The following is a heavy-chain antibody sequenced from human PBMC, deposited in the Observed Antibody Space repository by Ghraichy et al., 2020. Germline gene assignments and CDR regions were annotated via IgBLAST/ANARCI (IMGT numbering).Heavy chain of an antibody. CDR3: ARSDWILFDP. J-gene: IGHJ5*02. CDR1: GGSISSSSYY. V-gene: IGHV4-39*01. CDR2: IYYSGST. D-gene: IGHD5-18*01. Sequence: SETLSLTCTVSGGSISSSSYYWGWIRQPPGKGLEWIGIIYYSGSTYYNPSLKSRVTISVDTSKNQFSLKLSSVTAADTAVYYCARSDWILFDPWGQGTLVTDAS.